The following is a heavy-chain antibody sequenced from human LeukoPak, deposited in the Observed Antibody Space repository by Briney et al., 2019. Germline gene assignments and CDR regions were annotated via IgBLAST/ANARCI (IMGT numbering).Heavy chain of an antibody. CDR1: GGSIGSGGYY. D-gene: IGHD3-22*01. Sequence: SQTLSLTCTVSGGSIGSGGYYWTWIRQHPGKGLEWIGYIYDSGTTYYNPSLESRLTISVDTSKNQFSLKLSSVTAADTAVYYCARSDSRGYYRDYWGQGTLVTVSS. CDR2: IYDSGTT. V-gene: IGHV4-31*03. J-gene: IGHJ4*02. CDR3: ARSDSRGYYRDY.